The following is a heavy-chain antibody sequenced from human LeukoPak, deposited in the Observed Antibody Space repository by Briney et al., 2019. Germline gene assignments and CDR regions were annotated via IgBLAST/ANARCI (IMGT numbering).Heavy chain of an antibody. V-gene: IGHV4-39*07. CDR2: IYYSGST. Sequence: SETLSLTCTVSGGSISSSSYYWGWIRQPPGKGLEWIGSIYYSGSTYYNPSLKSRVTISVDTSKNQFSLKLSSVTAADTAVYYCARNRGYSGWSIYYYYYMDVWGKGTTVTISS. J-gene: IGHJ6*03. D-gene: IGHD6-19*01. CDR3: ARNRGYSGWSIYYYYYMDV. CDR1: GGSISSSSYY.